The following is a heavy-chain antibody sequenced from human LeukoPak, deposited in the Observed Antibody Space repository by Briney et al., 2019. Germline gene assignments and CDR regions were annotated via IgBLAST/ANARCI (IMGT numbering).Heavy chain of an antibody. D-gene: IGHD5-18*01. CDR3: AREGEDTASNWFDP. CDR2: ISAYNGNT. V-gene: IGHV1-18*01. CDR1: GDTVTGYV. J-gene: IGHJ5*02. Sequence: ASVKVSCKAIGDTVTGYVISWVRQAPGQGLEWMGWISAYNGNTNYAQKLQGRVTMTTDTSTSTAYMELRSLRSDDTAVYYCAREGEDTASNWFDPWGQGTLVTVSS.